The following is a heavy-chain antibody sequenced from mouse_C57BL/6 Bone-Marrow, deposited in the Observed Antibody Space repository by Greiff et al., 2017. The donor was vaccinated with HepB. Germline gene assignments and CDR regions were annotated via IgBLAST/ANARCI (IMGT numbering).Heavy chain of an antibody. J-gene: IGHJ4*01. Sequence: VQLQQPGAELVRPGSSVKLSCKASGYTFTSYWMHWVKQRPIQGLEWIGNIDPSDSETHYNQKFKDKATLTVDKSSSTAYMQLSSLTSEDSAVYYCANEIYYYGSSYAMDYWGQGTSVTVSS. V-gene: IGHV1-52*01. CDR3: ANEIYYYGSSYAMDY. CDR2: IDPSDSET. D-gene: IGHD1-1*01. CDR1: GYTFTSYW.